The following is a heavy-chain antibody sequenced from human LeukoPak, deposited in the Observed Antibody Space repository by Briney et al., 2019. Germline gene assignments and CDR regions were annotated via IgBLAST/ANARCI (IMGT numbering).Heavy chain of an antibody. CDR2: IYYSGST. Sequence: PSETLSLTCTVSGGSISSYYWSWIRQPLGKGLEWIGYIYYSGSTNYNPSLKSRVTISVDTSKNQFSLKLSSVTAADTAVYYCTRDFPYDYVWGSYRHGFDIWGQGTMVTVSS. J-gene: IGHJ3*02. CDR3: TRDFPYDYVWGSYRHGFDI. CDR1: GGSISSYY. D-gene: IGHD3-16*02. V-gene: IGHV4-59*01.